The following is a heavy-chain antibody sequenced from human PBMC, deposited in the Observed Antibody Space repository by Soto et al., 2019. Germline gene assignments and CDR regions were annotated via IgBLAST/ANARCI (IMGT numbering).Heavy chain of an antibody. CDR1: GGTFSSYT. D-gene: IGHD5-12*01. J-gene: IGHJ6*03. V-gene: IGHV1-69*02. Sequence: ASVKVSCKASGGTFSSYTISWVRQAPGQGLEWMGRIIPILGIANYAQKFQGRVTITADKSTGTAYMELSSLRSEDTAVYYCARLRATQTHYYYYYYMDVWGKGTTVTVSS. CDR2: IIPILGIA. CDR3: ARLRATQTHYYYYYYMDV.